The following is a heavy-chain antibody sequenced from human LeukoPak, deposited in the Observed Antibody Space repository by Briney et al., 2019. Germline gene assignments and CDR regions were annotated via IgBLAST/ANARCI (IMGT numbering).Heavy chain of an antibody. Sequence: ASAKVSCKASGYTFTDYYMHWLRQAPGQGLEWMGWMHPNSGGTNYAQKFQGRVTMTEDTSTDTAYMELSSLRSEDTAVYYCATGDQLLFLGAYGMDVWGQGTTVTVSS. J-gene: IGHJ6*02. CDR2: MHPNSGGT. CDR3: ATGDQLLFLGAYGMDV. D-gene: IGHD2-2*01. V-gene: IGHV1-2*02. CDR1: GYTFTDYY.